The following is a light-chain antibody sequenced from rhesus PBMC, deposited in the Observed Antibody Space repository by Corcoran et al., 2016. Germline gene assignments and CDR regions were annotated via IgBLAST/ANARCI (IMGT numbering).Light chain of an antibody. CDR3: LQDYSPPWT. CDR2: AAS. Sequence: DIQMTQSPSSLSASVGDRVTVTCRASQGINKELTWYQQKPGKAPTLLIFAASSLETGVSSRFRGSGFGTDFTLTINSLQPEDVATYDCLQDYSPPWTFGQGTKVEIK. J-gene: IGKJ1*01. CDR1: QGINKE. V-gene: IGKV1-94*01.